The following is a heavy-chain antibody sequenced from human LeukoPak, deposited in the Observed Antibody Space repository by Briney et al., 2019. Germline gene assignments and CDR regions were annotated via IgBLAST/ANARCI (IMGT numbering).Heavy chain of an antibody. D-gene: IGHD3/OR15-3a*01. CDR1: GFTLSDYY. CDR3: ARRRDFIDY. V-gene: IGHV3-11*01. J-gene: IGHJ4*02. Sequence: GGSLRLYCAASGFTLSDYYMSWIRQARGKGLEGVSYSRSSGSTICYATSVKGRFAITRDHAKNSLYLQMTSLKAEDTAVYYCARRRDFIDYWGQGTLVTVSS. CDR2: SRSSGSTI.